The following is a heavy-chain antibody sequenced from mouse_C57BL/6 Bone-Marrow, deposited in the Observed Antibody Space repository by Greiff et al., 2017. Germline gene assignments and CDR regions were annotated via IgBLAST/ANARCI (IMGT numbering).Heavy chain of an antibody. CDR3: ARDGRLFYGNYDY. D-gene: IGHD2-1*01. CDR2: ISDGGSYT. J-gene: IGHJ2*01. Sequence: EVKLMESGGGLVKPGGSLKLSCAASGFTFSSYAMSWVRQTPEKRLEWVATISDGGSYTYYPDNVKGRFTISRDNAKNNLYLQMSHLKSEDTAMYYCARDGRLFYGNYDYWGQGTTLTVSS. CDR1: GFTFSSYA. V-gene: IGHV5-4*01.